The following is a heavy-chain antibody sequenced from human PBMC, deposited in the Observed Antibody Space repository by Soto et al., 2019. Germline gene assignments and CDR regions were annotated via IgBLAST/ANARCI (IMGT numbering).Heavy chain of an antibody. CDR2: ISAYNGNT. CDR3: ARGPNPTGYSYGRYYYYGMDV. V-gene: IGHV1-18*04. CDR1: GYTFTSYG. Sequence: AGSVKVSCKASGYTFTSYGISWVRQAPGQGLEWMGWISAYNGNTNYAQKLQGRVTMTTDTSTSTAYMELRSLRSDDTAVYYCARGPNPTGYSYGRYYYYGMDVWGQGTTVTVSS. J-gene: IGHJ6*02. D-gene: IGHD5-18*01.